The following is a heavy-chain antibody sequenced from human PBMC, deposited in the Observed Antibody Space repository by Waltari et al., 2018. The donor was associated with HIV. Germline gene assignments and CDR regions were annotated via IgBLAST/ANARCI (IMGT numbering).Heavy chain of an antibody. Sequence: EVQLVESGGGLVQPGGSLRLSCAASGFTFSSSWMHWVRQAPGKGLVWVSRINSDGSSTSYADSVKGRFTISRDNAKNTLYLQMNSLRAEDTAVYYCARALYYDFWSGYPFDYWGQGTLVTVSS. D-gene: IGHD3-3*01. CDR3: ARALYYDFWSGYPFDY. CDR2: INSDGSST. J-gene: IGHJ4*02. CDR1: GFTFSSSW. V-gene: IGHV3-74*01.